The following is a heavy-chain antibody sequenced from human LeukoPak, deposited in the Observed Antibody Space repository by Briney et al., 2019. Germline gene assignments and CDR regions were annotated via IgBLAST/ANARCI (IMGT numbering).Heavy chain of an antibody. CDR3: ASGWTDYFDY. Sequence: GGSLRLSCAASGLTFSNYAMNWVRQAPGKGLEWVSAVSNTGTVTYYADSVKGRFTISRDNSKNTLYLQMNSLRAEDTAVYYCASGWTDYFDYWGQGTLVTVSS. CDR2: VSNTGTVT. V-gene: IGHV3-23*01. D-gene: IGHD6-19*01. CDR1: GLTFSNYA. J-gene: IGHJ4*02.